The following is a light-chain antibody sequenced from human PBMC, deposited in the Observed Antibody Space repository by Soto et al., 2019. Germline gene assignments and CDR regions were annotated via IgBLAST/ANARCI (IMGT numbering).Light chain of an antibody. CDR2: LNNDGSY. Sequence: QSVLTQPPSASASLGASVKFTCTLSSGHSSYSVAWHQRQPEKGPRYLMKLNNDGSYSKGDGVPDRFSGSSSGAERYLTFSSLQPDDEAEYYCPTWATDVHVVCGGVTKVTVL. CDR3: PTWATDVHVV. V-gene: IGLV4-69*01. CDR1: SGHSSYS. J-gene: IGLJ2*01.